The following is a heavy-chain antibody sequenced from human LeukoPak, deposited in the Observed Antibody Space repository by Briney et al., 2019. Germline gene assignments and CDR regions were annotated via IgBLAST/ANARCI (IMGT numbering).Heavy chain of an antibody. D-gene: IGHD1-26*01. Sequence: SETLSLTCTVSGGSISSSNYYWGWIRQPPGKGLEWIGTIYYSGSTYYNPSLKSRVTISVDTSRNQFSLKLSSVTAADTAVYYCARLNGNYYRFDYWGQGILGSVSS. CDR2: IYYSGST. J-gene: IGHJ4*02. CDR3: ARLNGNYYRFDY. V-gene: IGHV4-39*01. CDR1: GGSISSSNYY.